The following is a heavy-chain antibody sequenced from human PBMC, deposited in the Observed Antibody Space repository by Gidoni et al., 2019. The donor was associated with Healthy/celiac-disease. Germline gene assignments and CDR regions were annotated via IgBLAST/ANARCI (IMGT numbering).Heavy chain of an antibody. V-gene: IGHV3-64D*06. D-gene: IGHD3-3*01. CDR3: VKSLYYDFWTSPGYFDL. CDR2: ISSNGGST. CDR1: GFTFSSSA. Sequence: EVQLVESGGGLVQPGGSLRLSCSASGFTFSSSAMHWVGQAPGKGLEYVSAISSNGGSTYYADSVKGRFTISRDNSKNTLYLQMSSLRAEDTAVYYCVKSLYYDFWTSPGYFDLWGRGTLVTVSS. J-gene: IGHJ2*01.